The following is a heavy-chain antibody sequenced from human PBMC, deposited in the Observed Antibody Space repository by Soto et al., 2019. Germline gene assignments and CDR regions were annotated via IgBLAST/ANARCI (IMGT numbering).Heavy chain of an antibody. Sequence: EVQLVESGGGLVKPGPSLRLSCLGSGFTFRDYAISWFRQAPGKGLQWVSFIRSNIYDGTTEYVASVKDRFTISRDDSKTIAYLQMDSLKTEDAGVYYCTRVSPDCSDGSCYPLNWGQGTLVTVSS. D-gene: IGHD2-15*01. J-gene: IGHJ4*02. V-gene: IGHV3-49*05. CDR2: IRSNIYDGTT. CDR1: GFTFRDYA. CDR3: TRVSPDCSDGSCYPLN.